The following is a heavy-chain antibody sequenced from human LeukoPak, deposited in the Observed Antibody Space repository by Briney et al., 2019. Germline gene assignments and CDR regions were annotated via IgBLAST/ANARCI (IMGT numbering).Heavy chain of an antibody. CDR3: ARDPEVDTGYYSMDV. Sequence: SETLSLTCAVYSGSFSGYYWSWIRQPPGKGLEWIGEINHSGSTNYNPSLKSRVTISVDTSKNQFSLKLSSVTAADTAVYYCARDPEVDTGYYSMDVWGKGTTVTVSS. J-gene: IGHJ6*03. D-gene: IGHD5-18*01. CDR2: INHSGST. V-gene: IGHV4-34*01. CDR1: SGSFSGYY.